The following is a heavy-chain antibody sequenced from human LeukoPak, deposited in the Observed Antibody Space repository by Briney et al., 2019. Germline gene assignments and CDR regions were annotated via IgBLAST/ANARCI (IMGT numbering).Heavy chain of an antibody. CDR1: GGSISSYY. CDR3: ASRSSIWSGYQDTLYYFDS. CDR2: IYYSGST. V-gene: IGHV4-59*01. Sequence: SETLSLTCTVSGGSISSYYWSWIRQPPGKRLEWIGHIYYSGSTNHNPSLKSRVTISVDTSKNQFSLKLGSVTAADTAVYYCASRSSIWSGYQDTLYYFDSWGQGTLVTVSS. D-gene: IGHD3-3*01. J-gene: IGHJ4*02.